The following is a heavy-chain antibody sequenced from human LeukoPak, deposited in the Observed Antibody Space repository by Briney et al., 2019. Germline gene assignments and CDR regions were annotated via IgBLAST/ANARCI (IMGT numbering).Heavy chain of an antibody. CDR2: INSDGSST. V-gene: IGHV3-74*01. D-gene: IGHD2-21*02. CDR3: ARGVVVTANVDY. Sequence: PGGSLRLSCAASGFTFSSYWMHWVRQAPGKGLVWVSRINSDGSSTSYADSVKGRFTISRDNAKNTLYLQMNSLRAEDTAVYYCARGVVVTANVDYWGQGTLVTVSS. J-gene: IGHJ4*02. CDR1: GFTFSSYW.